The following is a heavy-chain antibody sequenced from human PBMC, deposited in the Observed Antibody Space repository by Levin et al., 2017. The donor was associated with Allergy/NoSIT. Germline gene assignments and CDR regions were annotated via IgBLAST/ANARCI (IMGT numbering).Heavy chain of an antibody. Sequence: NPSETLSLTCTVSGGSVSSSSYYWGWIRQPPGKGLEWIGSIYYSGSTYYNPSLKSQVTISVDTSKNQFSLQLSSVTAADTAVYYCARVMYDSSGYYADAFDIWGQGTMVTVSS. CDR1: GGSVSSSSYY. V-gene: IGHV4-39*07. J-gene: IGHJ3*02. CDR3: ARVMYDSSGYYADAFDI. D-gene: IGHD3-22*01. CDR2: IYYSGST.